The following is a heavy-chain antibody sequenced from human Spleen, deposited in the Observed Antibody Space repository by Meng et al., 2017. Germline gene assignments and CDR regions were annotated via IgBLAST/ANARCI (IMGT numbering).Heavy chain of an antibody. Sequence: ELQLGESGGGLLKPGGSLRCSCGGSGFTFSNAWMSWVRQAPGKGLEWVGRIKSKVDGGTTDFAAHVKGRFTISRDDAKNTLYLQMSSLKTEDTALYYCIWNDLGDYWGQGTLVTVSS. CDR3: IWNDLGDY. J-gene: IGHJ4*02. CDR2: IKSKVDGGTT. CDR1: GFTFSNAW. V-gene: IGHV3-15*01. D-gene: IGHD1-1*01.